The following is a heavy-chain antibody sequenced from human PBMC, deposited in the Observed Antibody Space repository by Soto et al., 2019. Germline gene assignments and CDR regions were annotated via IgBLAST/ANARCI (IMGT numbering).Heavy chain of an antibody. CDR3: AKPRLRYYYYGMDV. D-gene: IGHD5-12*01. CDR1: GFTFSSYA. V-gene: IGHV3-23*01. CDR2: ISGSGGST. J-gene: IGHJ6*02. Sequence: PGGSLRLSCAAPGFTFSSYAMSWVRQAPGKGLEWVSAISGSGGSTYYADSVKGRLTISRDNSKNTLYLQMNSLRAEDTAVYYCAKPRLRYYYYGMDVWGQGTTVTVSS.